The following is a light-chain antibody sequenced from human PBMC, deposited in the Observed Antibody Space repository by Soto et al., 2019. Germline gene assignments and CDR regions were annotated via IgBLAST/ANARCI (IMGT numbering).Light chain of an antibody. CDR2: GAS. CDR1: QSVSSNY. J-gene: IGKJ1*01. V-gene: IGKV3-20*01. CDR3: QQYGSSPWT. Sequence: EIVLTQSPGTLYLSPGERATLSCRASQSVSSNYLAWYQQKPGQAPRLVIYGASSRATGFPDRFSGSGSGTDFTLTISRLEPEDFAVYYCQQYGSSPWTFGQGTKVDIK.